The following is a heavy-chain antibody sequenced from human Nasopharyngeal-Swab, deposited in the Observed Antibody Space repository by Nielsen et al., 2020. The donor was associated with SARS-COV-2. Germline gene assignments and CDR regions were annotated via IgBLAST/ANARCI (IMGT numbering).Heavy chain of an antibody. D-gene: IGHD3-3*01. Sequence: SETLSPTCPLSAASISSGGYYWSSIRQHPGTGLVWIGYIYYSGSTYYNPSLKSRVTISVDTSKNQFSLKLSSVTAADTAVYYCARGATIFGVVAYGMDVWGQGTTVTVSS. CDR2: IYYSGST. V-gene: IGHV4-31*03. CDR1: AASISSGGYY. J-gene: IGHJ6*02. CDR3: ARGATIFGVVAYGMDV.